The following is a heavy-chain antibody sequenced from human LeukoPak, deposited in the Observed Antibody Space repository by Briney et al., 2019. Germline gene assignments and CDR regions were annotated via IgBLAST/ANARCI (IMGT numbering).Heavy chain of an antibody. J-gene: IGHJ4*02. CDR3: ARGLRHYYDSSGYYPFDY. CDR1: GYTFTSYG. D-gene: IGHD3-22*01. V-gene: IGHV1-18*01. Sequence: ASVKVSCKASGYTFTSYGISWVRQAPGQGFEWMGWISAYNGNTNYAQKLQGRVTMTTDTSTSTAYMELRSLRSDDTAVYYCARGLRHYYDSSGYYPFDYWGQGTLVTVSS. CDR2: ISAYNGNT.